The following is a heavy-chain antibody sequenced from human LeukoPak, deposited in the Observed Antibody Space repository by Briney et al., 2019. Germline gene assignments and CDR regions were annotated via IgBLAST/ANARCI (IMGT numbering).Heavy chain of an antibody. CDR1: GFTFSSYG. J-gene: IGHJ6*02. Sequence: PGRSLRLSCAASGFTFSSYGMHWVRQAPGKGLEWVAVIWYDGSNKYYADSVKGRFTISRDNSKNTLYLQMNSLRAEDTAVYYCARGFTSYYYYYGMDGWGQGTTVTVS. V-gene: IGHV3-33*01. CDR2: IWYDGSNK. CDR3: ARGFTSYYYYYGMDG.